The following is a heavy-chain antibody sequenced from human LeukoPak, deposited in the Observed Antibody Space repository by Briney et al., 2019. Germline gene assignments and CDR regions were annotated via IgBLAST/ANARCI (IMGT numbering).Heavy chain of an antibody. J-gene: IGHJ4*02. V-gene: IGHV3-53*05. D-gene: IGHD6-19*01. CDR2: IYLPAATCCADGTT. CDR3: AKRDVRNIAVAGNFDY. Sequence: GGSLRLSCTASEFTVSTNYMSWVRQAPGKGLEWVSVIYLPAATCCADGTTFYADSVKGRFTISRDSSKNTLYLQMNSLRAEDTAVYYCAKRDVRNIAVAGNFDYWGQGTLVTVSS. CDR1: EFTVSTNY.